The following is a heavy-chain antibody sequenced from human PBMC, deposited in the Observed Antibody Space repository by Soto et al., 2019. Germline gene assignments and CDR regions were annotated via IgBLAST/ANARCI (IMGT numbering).Heavy chain of an antibody. J-gene: IGHJ4*02. CDR1: GFTFNIYS. V-gene: IGHV3-48*02. Sequence: EAQLVESGGGLVQPGGSLRLSCAASGFTFNIYSMNWVRQAPGKGLEWVSYISSSGSNIYYADSVKGRFTISRDNAKNSLYLQMNRLRDEDTAVYYCARGPLQQLELWGQGTLVTVSS. CDR3: ARGPLQQLEL. CDR2: ISSSGSNI. D-gene: IGHD6-13*01.